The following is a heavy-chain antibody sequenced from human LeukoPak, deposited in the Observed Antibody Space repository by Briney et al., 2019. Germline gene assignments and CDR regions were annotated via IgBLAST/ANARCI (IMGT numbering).Heavy chain of an antibody. V-gene: IGHV4-59*01. J-gene: IGHJ2*01. D-gene: IGHD3-22*01. Sequence: SETLSLTCTVSGGSIRSYYWSWIRQSPGKGLEWIGYTYYSGSTNYNPSLKSRVTISVDTSKNQFSLKLSSVTAADTAVYYCARDARNYYDSSGYYLSFDLWGRGTLVTVSS. CDR1: GGSIRSYY. CDR3: ARDARNYYDSSGYYLSFDL. CDR2: TYYSGST.